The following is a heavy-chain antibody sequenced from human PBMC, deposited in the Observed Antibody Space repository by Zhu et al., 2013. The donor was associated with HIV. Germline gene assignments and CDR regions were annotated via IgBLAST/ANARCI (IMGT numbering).Heavy chain of an antibody. D-gene: IGHD3-3*01. V-gene: IGHV1-69*01. CDR1: GGTFSSYA. CDR2: IIPIFGTA. CDR3: AKGGDFWSGYYRSTGSDNWFDP. Sequence: QVQLVQSGAEVKKPGSSVKVSCKASGGTFSSYAISWVRQAPGQGLEWMGGIIPIFGTANYAQKFQGRVTITADESTSTAYMELSSLRSEDTAVYYCAKGGDFWSGYYRSTGSDNWFDPWAREPWSPSPQ. J-gene: IGHJ5*02.